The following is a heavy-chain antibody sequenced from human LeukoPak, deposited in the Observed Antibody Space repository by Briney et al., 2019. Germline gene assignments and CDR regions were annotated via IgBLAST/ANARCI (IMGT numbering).Heavy chain of an antibody. CDR1: GYSISSGYY. CDR2: LYYSGST. J-gene: IGHJ5*02. V-gene: IGHV4-38-2*02. D-gene: IGHD6-13*01. Sequence: SETLSLTCTVSGYSISSGYYWGWIRQPPGKGLGWIGNLYYSGSTYYNPSLKSRVTISVDTSKNQFSLKLSSVTAADTAVYYCARIYSSSWFLNWFDPWGQGTLVTVSS. CDR3: ARIYSSSWFLNWFDP.